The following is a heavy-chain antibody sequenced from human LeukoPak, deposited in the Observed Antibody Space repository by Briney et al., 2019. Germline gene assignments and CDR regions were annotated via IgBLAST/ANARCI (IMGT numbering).Heavy chain of an antibody. D-gene: IGHD6-19*01. V-gene: IGHV4-34*01. Sequence: KPSETLSLTCAVYGXSLSGLYWSWIRQPPGKGQEWIGEINHSGSTNYNPSLKSRVTISADTSKKQFSLKMSSVTAADTAVYYCAGIGGVAGRDYWGQGILVTVSS. CDR3: AGIGGVAGRDY. CDR2: INHSGST. CDR1: GXSLSGLY. J-gene: IGHJ4*02.